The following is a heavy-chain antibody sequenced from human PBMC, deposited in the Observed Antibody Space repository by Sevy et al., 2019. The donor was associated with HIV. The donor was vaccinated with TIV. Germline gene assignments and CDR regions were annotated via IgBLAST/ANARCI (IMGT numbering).Heavy chain of an antibody. D-gene: IGHD2-2*01. Sequence: GGSLRLSCAASGFTFSSYAMSWVRQAPGKGLEWVSAISGSGGSTYYANSVKGRFTITRDNSKNTLYLQMNSLRAEDTAVYYWAKDWGYCSSTSCYAFDYWGQGTLVTVSS. J-gene: IGHJ4*02. CDR2: ISGSGGST. CDR3: AKDWGYCSSTSCYAFDY. CDR1: GFTFSSYA. V-gene: IGHV3-23*01.